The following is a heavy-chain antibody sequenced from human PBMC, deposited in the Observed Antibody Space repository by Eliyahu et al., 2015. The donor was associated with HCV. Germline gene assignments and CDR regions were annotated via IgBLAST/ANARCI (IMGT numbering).Heavy chain of an antibody. V-gene: IGHV4-4*07. CDR3: ARWSRVAGFDS. J-gene: IGHJ4*02. Sequence: QVQLQESGPGLVKPSETLSLPCXVSGGSISTYFWNWIRQPAGKGLEWLGRIYNSGSTNYNPSLKSRATMSVDTSKNQFSLKLDSVTAADTAVYYCARWSRVAGFDSWGQGTLVTVSS. CDR1: GGSISTYF. CDR2: IYNSGST. D-gene: IGHD6-19*01.